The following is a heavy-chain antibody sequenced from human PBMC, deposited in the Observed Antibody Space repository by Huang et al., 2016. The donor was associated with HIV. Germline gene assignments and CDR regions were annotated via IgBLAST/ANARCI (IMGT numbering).Heavy chain of an antibody. CDR3: AKGGRAAAVMDV. Sequence: QVQLVESGGGVVQPGRSLRLSCAASGFTFSSYGMPWVRQAPGKGLEWVAVISYDKSNKYYADSVKGRLTISRDNSKNTLYLQINSLTTEDTAVYYCAKGGRAAAVMDVWGKGTTVTVSS. CDR2: ISYDKSNK. V-gene: IGHV3-30*18. J-gene: IGHJ6*04. D-gene: IGHD6-13*01. CDR1: GFTFSSYG.